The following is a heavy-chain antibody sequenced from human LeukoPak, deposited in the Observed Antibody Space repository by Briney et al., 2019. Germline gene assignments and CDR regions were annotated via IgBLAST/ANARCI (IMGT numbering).Heavy chain of an antibody. CDR2: IKQDGSEK. CDR3: ARHRTSGWYAAFDI. D-gene: IGHD6-19*01. CDR1: GFTFSNYW. J-gene: IGHJ3*02. Sequence: GGSLRLSCAASGFTFSNYWMRWVRQAPGKGLEWVANIKQDGSEKYYVDYVKGRFTVYRANAKNSLYVQMNSLRAEDTAVYYCARHRTSGWYAAFDIWGQGTMVTVSS. V-gene: IGHV3-7*03.